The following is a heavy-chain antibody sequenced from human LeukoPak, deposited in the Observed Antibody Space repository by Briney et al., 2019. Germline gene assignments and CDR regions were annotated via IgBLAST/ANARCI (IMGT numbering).Heavy chain of an antibody. D-gene: IGHD3-10*01. J-gene: IGHJ4*02. CDR1: GYTFTSYG. CDR3: ARVINRGSGSSPGPFDY. Sequence: ASVKVSCKASGYTFTSYGISWVRQAPGQGLEWMGWISAYNGNTNYAQKLQGRVTMTTDTSTSTAYMELRSLRSDDTAVYYCARVINRGSGSSPGPFDYWGQGTLVTVSS. CDR2: ISAYNGNT. V-gene: IGHV1-18*01.